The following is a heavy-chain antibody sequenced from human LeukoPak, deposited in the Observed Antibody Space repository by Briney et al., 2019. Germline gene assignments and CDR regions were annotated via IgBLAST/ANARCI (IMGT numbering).Heavy chain of an antibody. V-gene: IGHV3-21*04. Sequence: GGSLRLSCAASGFTFSTYSMYWVRQAPGKGLEWVSSIPSGSTYIYYADSVKGRFTISRDNAKNSLSLQMNSLRAEDTALYYCAKGVWNYETDAFDIWGQGTMVTVSS. CDR3: AKGVWNYETDAFDI. CDR1: GFTFSTYS. J-gene: IGHJ3*02. D-gene: IGHD1-7*01. CDR2: IPSGSTYI.